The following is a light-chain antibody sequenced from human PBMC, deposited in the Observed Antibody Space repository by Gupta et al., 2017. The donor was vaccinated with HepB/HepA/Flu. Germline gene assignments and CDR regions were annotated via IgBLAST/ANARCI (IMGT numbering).Light chain of an antibody. CDR1: HSLVSTAGNTY. Sequence: DVVMTQSPLSLPVTLGQPASLSCASRHSLVSTAGNTYLKWFQQRPGQSPRLLIYKVSNRDTGVPDRFSGSGSGTDFTLTISRVEAGDVGVYFCMQASHWPYTFGQGTKLKIK. V-gene: IGKV2-30*01. J-gene: IGKJ1*01. CDR2: KVS. CDR3: MQASHWPYT.